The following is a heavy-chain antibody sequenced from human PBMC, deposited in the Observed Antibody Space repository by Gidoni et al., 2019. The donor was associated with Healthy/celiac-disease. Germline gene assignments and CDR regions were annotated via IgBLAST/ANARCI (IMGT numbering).Heavy chain of an antibody. Sequence: QVQLVQSGAEVKKPGSSVKVSCKAFGVTFSSYAISWVRQAPGQGLGWMGGIIPSCGTENDAQKFQGRVTISADESTRTAYMELSRLGSEDTAVYYGARRVVDSLDYYFDYWGQGTLVTVSS. J-gene: IGHJ4*02. CDR3: ARRVVDSLDYYFDY. V-gene: IGHV1-69*01. CDR2: IIPSCGTE. D-gene: IGHD2-21*01. CDR1: GVTFSSYA.